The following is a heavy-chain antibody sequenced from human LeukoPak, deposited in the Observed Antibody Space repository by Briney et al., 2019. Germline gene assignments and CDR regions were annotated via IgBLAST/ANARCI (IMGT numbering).Heavy chain of an antibody. CDR2: IYYSGST. CDR3: ARGGDSSGYYYPLFDY. D-gene: IGHD3-22*01. V-gene: IGHV4-59*08. CDR1: GGSISSYY. J-gene: IGHJ4*02. Sequence: ASETLSLTCTVSGGSISSYYWSWIRQPPGKGLEWIGYIYYSGSTNYNPSLKSRVTISVDTSKNQFSLKLSSVTAADTAVYYCARGGDSSGYYYPLFDYWGQGTLVTVSS.